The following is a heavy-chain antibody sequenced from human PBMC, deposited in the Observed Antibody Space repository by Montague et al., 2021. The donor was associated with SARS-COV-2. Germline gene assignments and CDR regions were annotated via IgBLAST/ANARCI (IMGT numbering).Heavy chain of an antibody. Sequence: CAISGDSVSTNSGTWNWARLSPSRGLEWLGRTYYRSEWYSDYSVSVKSRISINPDTSKNQFSLQLNSVTPEDMAVYYCARAERGSCGDGNCYQYFFNYWGQGTLVTVSS. V-gene: IGHV6-1*01. CDR1: GDSVSTNSGT. J-gene: IGHJ4*02. CDR3: ARAERGSCGDGNCYQYFFNY. CDR2: TYYRSEWYS. D-gene: IGHD2-15*01.